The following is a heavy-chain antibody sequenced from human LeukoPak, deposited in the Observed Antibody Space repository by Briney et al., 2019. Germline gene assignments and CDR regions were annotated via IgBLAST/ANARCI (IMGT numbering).Heavy chain of an antibody. CDR1: GFTFSNYW. CDR2: IKQDGSEE. V-gene: IGHV3-7*05. J-gene: IGHJ6*02. D-gene: IGHD6-6*01. Sequence: GGSLRLSCAASGFTFSNYWMSWVRQAPGKGLEWVANIKQDGSEEVYVDSVKGRFTISRDNAKNSLFLQMNTLRAEDTAVYYCARDPYSSTWSYGMDVWGQGPTVTVSS. CDR3: ARDPYSSTWSYGMDV.